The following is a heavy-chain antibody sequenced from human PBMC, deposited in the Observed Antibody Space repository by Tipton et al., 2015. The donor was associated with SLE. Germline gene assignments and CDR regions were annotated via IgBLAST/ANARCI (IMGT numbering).Heavy chain of an antibody. V-gene: IGHV3-30*04. CDR1: GFTFSSYA. J-gene: IGHJ4*02. CDR2: ISYDGSNK. CDR3: ARVETYDKRDRYRPLDC. Sequence: RSLRLSCAASGFTFSSYAMHWVRQAPGKGLEWVAVISYDGSNKYYADSVKGRFTISRDNSKNTLYLQMNSLRAEDTADYYCARVETYDKRDRYRPLDCWGQGTLVTVSS. D-gene: IGHD5-12*01.